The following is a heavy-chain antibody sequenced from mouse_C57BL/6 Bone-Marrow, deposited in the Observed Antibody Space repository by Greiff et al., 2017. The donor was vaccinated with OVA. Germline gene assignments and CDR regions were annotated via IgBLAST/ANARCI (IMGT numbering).Heavy chain of an antibody. CDR1: GFSLTSSG. V-gene: IGHV2-5*01. CDR2: IWRGGST. CDR3: AKIPDGYWYFDV. D-gene: IGHD2-3*01. J-gene: IGHJ1*03. Sequence: VKLVESGPGLVQPSQSLSITCTVSGFSLTSSGVHWVRQSPGKGLEWLGVIWRGGSTDYNAAFMSRLSITKDNSKSQVFFKMNSLQADDTAIYYCAKIPDGYWYFDVWGTGTTVTVSS.